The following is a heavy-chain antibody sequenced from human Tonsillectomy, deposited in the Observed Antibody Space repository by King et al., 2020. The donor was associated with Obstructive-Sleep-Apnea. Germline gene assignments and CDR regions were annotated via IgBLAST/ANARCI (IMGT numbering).Heavy chain of an antibody. J-gene: IGHJ6*02. CDR2: INPSGGSR. CDR1: GYTFTSYY. Sequence: VQLVESGAEVKKPGASVKVSCKASGYTFTSYYMHWVRQAPGQGLEWMGIINPSGGSRSYAQKFQGRLTMTRDTSTSTAYMELSSLRSEDTAVYYCARDHRTVSTTYYYGMDVWGQGTTVTVSS. D-gene: IGHD4-11*01. V-gene: IGHV1-46*03. CDR3: ARDHRTVSTTYYYGMDV.